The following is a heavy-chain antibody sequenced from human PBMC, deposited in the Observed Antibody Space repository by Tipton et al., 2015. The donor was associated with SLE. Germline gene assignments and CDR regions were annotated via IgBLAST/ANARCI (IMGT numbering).Heavy chain of an antibody. V-gene: IGHV4-39*07. CDR2: IYYSGST. J-gene: IGHJ6*03. CDR1: GGSISSSSYY. D-gene: IGHD6-13*01. CDR3: ARGEAAATTLGIYYYYMDV. Sequence: LRLSCTVSGGSISSSSYYWGWIRQPPGKGLEWIGSIYYSGSTYYNPSLKSRVTISVDTSKNQFSLKLSSVTAADTAVYYCARGEAAATTLGIYYYYMDVWGKGTTVTVSS.